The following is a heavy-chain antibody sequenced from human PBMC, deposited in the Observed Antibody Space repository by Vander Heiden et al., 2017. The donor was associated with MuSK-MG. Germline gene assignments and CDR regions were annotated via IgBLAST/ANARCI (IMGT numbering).Heavy chain of an antibody. CDR1: GGTSSRYA. D-gene: IGHD3-10*01. CDR3: AADPFGFLIGASTAFDY. CDR2: SIPILGIA. J-gene: IGHJ4*01. Sequence: QVQLVQSGVEVKKPGSSGTVSCKASGGTSSRYAMGVVRKAPGQGLEWKGKSIPILGIAKYAQKFHGRVTSTADKATSTAYMELSSLRSEHTAVYYCAADPFGFLIGASTAFDYW. V-gene: IGHV1-69*04.